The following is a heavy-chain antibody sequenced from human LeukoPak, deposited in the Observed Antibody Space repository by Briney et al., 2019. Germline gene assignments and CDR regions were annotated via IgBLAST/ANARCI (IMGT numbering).Heavy chain of an antibody. Sequence: ASVKVSCKASGYTFTGYYMHWVRQAPGQGLEWMGWINPNSGGTNYAQKFQGRVTMTRDTSISTAYMELSRLRSDDTAVYYCARESSSSFPGWFDPWGQGTLVTVSS. CDR1: GYTFTGYY. CDR3: ARESSSSFPGWFDP. J-gene: IGHJ5*02. CDR2: INPNSGGT. V-gene: IGHV1-2*02. D-gene: IGHD6-13*01.